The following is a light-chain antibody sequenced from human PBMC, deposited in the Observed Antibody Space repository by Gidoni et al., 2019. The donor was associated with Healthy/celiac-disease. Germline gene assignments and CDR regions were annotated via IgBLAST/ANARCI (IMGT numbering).Light chain of an antibody. J-gene: IGLJ2*01. Sequence: SYVLTPPPSVSVAPGQTARITCGGNNIGSKSVHWSQQKPGQAPVLVVHDDSDRPSGIPERFSGSNSGNTATLTISRVEAGDEADYYCQVWDSSSDHRVFGGGTKLTVL. CDR1: NIGSKS. CDR3: QVWDSSSDHRV. CDR2: DDS. V-gene: IGLV3-21*02.